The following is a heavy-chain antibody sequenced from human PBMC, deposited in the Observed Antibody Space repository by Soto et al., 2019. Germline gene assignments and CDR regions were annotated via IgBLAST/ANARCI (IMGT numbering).Heavy chain of an antibody. D-gene: IGHD3-3*01. Sequence: SETLSLTCTVSGGSISSGGYYWSWIRQHPGKGLEWIGYIYYSGSTYYNPSLKSRVTISVDTSKNQFSLKLSSVTAADTAVYYCARAGRYYDFWSGYYLDYWGQGTLVTVSS. CDR1: GGSISSGGYY. CDR2: IYYSGST. CDR3: ARAGRYYDFWSGYYLDY. V-gene: IGHV4-31*03. J-gene: IGHJ4*02.